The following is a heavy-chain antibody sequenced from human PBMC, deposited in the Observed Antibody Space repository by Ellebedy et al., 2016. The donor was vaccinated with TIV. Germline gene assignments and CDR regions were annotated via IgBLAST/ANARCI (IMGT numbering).Heavy chain of an antibody. CDR2: IYTTGSG. Sequence: MPSETLSLTCTVSGGSIPGYYWSWIRQPPGKGMKWIGRIYTTGSGDYNPSLQSRVTMSVDTSKNQFSLHLRSVTAADTAVYFCARGSLAGDFFDYWGQGTLVAVSS. V-gene: IGHV4-4*07. D-gene: IGHD3-10*01. CDR3: ARGSLAGDFFDY. CDR1: GGSIPGYY. J-gene: IGHJ4*02.